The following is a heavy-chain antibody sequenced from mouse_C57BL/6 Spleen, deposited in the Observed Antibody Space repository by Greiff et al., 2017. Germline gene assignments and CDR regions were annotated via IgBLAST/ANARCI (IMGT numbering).Heavy chain of an antibody. J-gene: IGHJ4*01. CDR3: VRKGRGYAMDY. V-gene: IGHV10-1*01. Sequence: EVQGEQSGGGLVQPKASLKFSCAASGFSFNTYAMNWVRQAPGKGLEWVARIRSKSNNYATSYAASVKDSVTISREDSESMLYLLMNSLKTEDTAVYYCVRKGRGYAMDYWGQGTSVTVSS. CDR2: IRSKSNNYAT. CDR1: GFSFNTYA. D-gene: IGHD1-1*01.